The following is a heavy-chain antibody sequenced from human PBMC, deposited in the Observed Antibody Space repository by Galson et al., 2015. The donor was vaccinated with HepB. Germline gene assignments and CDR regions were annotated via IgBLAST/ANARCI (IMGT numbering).Heavy chain of an antibody. D-gene: IGHD1-26*01. CDR2: IWYDGSNK. J-gene: IGHJ6*02. V-gene: IGHV3-33*08. CDR3: ARDGRVGATQPALYYYYGMDV. Sequence: SLRLSCAASGFTFSSYGMHWVRQAPGKGLEWVAVIWYDGSNKYYADSVKGRFTISRDNSKNTLYLQMNSLRAEDTAVYYCARDGRVGATQPALYYYYGMDVWGQGTTVTVSS. CDR1: GFTFSSYG.